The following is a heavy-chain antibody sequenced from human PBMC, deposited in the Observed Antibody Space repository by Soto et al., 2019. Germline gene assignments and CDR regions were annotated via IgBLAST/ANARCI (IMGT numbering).Heavy chain of an antibody. V-gene: IGHV3-74*01. CDR1: GFTLRSYW. J-gene: IGHJ6*02. CDR2: IKNEERDT. CDR3: ARAAPSTYYQYTLRV. D-gene: IGHD2-2*01. Sequence: EVQLVESGGGLVQPGGSLRLSCAASGFTLRSYWMHWGRQAPGKGLVWVSRIKNEERDTNYADSVKGRFTISRDDAKNRLYLQMESLRADDTAVYYCARAAPSTYYQYTLRVWGQGTTVTVSS.